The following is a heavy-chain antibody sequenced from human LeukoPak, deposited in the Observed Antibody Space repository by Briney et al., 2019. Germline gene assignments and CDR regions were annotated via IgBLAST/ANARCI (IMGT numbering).Heavy chain of an antibody. CDR2: INPNNGDT. J-gene: IGHJ4*02. D-gene: IGHD3-16*01. CDR1: GYTFTGHY. Sequence: ASLKVSCKASGYTFTGHYMHWVRQAPGQGLEWMGWINPNNGDTNYEQNFQGRVTMTRDTSSSTVYMELSSLRSDDTAVYYCARDRGPNWWGSFDFWGQGTLVTVSS. CDR3: ARDRGPNWWGSFDF. V-gene: IGHV1-2*02.